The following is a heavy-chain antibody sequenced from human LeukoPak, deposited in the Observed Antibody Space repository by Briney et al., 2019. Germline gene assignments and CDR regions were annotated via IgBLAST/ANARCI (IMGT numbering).Heavy chain of an antibody. CDR1: GFTLSGYF. Sequence: GGSLRLSCTASGFTLSGYFMSWVRQAPGEGLEWVASIKGDGSEKYYVDSVKGRFTISRDNAKNSLYLQMNSLRAEDTAVYYCARDRGWRSSGYYLYYFDFWGQGTLVTVSS. CDR2: IKGDGSEK. V-gene: IGHV3-7*01. CDR3: ARDRGWRSSGYYLYYFDF. D-gene: IGHD3-22*01. J-gene: IGHJ4*02.